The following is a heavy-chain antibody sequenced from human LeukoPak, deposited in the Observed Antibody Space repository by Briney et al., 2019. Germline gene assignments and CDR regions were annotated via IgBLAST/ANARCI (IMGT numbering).Heavy chain of an antibody. V-gene: IGHV6-1*01. J-gene: IGHJ4*02. CDR2: TYYRSKWYN. CDR1: GDSVSSSSST. CDR3: ARDPADGYGHFDY. Sequence: SQTLSLTCALSGDSVSSSSSTWHWIRQSPSRGLEWLGRTYYRSKWYNDCAVSVKSRVTINPDTSKNQFSLQLNSVTPEDTAVYYCARDPADGYGHFDYWGQGTLVTVSS. D-gene: IGHD5-24*01.